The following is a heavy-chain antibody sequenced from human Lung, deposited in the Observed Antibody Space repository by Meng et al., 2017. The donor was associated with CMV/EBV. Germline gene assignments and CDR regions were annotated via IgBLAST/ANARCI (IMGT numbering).Heavy chain of an antibody. V-gene: IGHV1-18*01. Sequence: QVQLVQSGAELQKPGASVKVSCKDSGYTFGIFGITWVRQAPGQGLEWVGWISAENGNTNYAQKFQGRVTLTTDTSTKTAYMDLRGLRSDDPAVYYCARAGAAVTTHFDFWGRGTLVTVSS. J-gene: IGHJ4*02. D-gene: IGHD4-17*01. CDR2: ISAENGNT. CDR1: GYTFGIFG. CDR3: ARAGAAVTTHFDF.